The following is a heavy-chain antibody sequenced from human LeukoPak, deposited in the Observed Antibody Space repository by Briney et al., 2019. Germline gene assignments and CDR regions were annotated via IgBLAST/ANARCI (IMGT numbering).Heavy chain of an antibody. CDR1: GFTFRSHW. J-gene: IGHJ6*02. Sequence: GGSLRLSCVASGFTFRSHWMSWVRRAPGKGLEWVANIKHDGSKEYYVDSVKGRFTISRDNAKNSLYLQMNRLRAEDTAVYFCARDENGYDYEDGMDVWGQGATVTVSS. CDR2: IKHDGSKE. D-gene: IGHD3-22*01. CDR3: ARDENGYDYEDGMDV. V-gene: IGHV3-7*01.